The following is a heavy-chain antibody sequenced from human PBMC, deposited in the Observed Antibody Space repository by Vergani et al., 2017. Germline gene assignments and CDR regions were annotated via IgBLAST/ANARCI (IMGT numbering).Heavy chain of an antibody. CDR3: VRSELIKRFDF. D-gene: IGHD3-10*01. CDR1: GVSITNDGYY. CDR2: IYSSGNT. V-gene: IGHV4-30-4*01. J-gene: IGHJ4*02. Sequence: QVQLQESGPRPVKPSQTLSFTCTVSGVSITNDGYYWSWIRQSPVNGLEWIGYIYSSGNTHYNPSLKNRVVISLDTSKTQVSLQLKSVTAADTAVYFCVRSELIKRFDFWGQGSLGTVSS.